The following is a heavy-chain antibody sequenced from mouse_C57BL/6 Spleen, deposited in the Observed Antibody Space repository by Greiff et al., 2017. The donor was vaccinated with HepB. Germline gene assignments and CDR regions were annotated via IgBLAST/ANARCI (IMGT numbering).Heavy chain of an antibody. J-gene: IGHJ2*01. D-gene: IGHD2-5*01. Sequence: QVQLKESGAELVRPGASVTLSCKASGYTFTDYEMHWVKQTPVHGLEWIGAIDPETGGTAYNQKFKGKAILTADKSSSTAYMELRSLTSEDSAVYYCTRGDSNYGDYWGQGTTLTVSS. CDR1: GYTFTDYE. CDR2: IDPETGGT. V-gene: IGHV1-15*01. CDR3: TRGDSNYGDY.